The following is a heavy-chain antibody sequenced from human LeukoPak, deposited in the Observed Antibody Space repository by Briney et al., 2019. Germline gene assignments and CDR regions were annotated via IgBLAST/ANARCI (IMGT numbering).Heavy chain of an antibody. V-gene: IGHV3-11*01. Sequence: PGGSLRLSCAASGFTFSDYYMSWIRQTPGKGLEWISYISSSGTAMFYADSVKGRFTISRDNAKNSLYLQMNSLRAEDTAMYYCARDVGYSYAQMFFDIWGQGTMVTVSS. CDR3: ARDVGYSYAQMFFDI. D-gene: IGHD5-18*01. J-gene: IGHJ3*02. CDR1: GFTFSDYY. CDR2: ISSSGTAM.